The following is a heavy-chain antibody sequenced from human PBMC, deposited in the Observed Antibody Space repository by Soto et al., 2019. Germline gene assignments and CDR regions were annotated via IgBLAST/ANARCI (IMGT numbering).Heavy chain of an antibody. CDR3: AKFIGRMVRGVIAYYFDY. D-gene: IGHD3-10*01. V-gene: IGHV3-23*01. CDR1: GFTFSSYA. J-gene: IGHJ4*02. Sequence: PGGSLRLSCAASGFTFSSYAMSWVRQAPGKGLEWVSAISGSGGSTYYADSVKGRFTISRDNSKNTLYLQMNSLRAEDTAVYYCAKFIGRMVRGVIAYYFDYWGQGTLVTVSS. CDR2: ISGSGGST.